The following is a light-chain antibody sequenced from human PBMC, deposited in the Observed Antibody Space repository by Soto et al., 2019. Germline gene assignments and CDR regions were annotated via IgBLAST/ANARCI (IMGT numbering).Light chain of an antibody. J-gene: IGLJ1*01. Sequence: QSVPSPLASGSGSPGKSYTISSPETTRNIGAYNFVSWYQQHPGKAPILMIYHVTDRPSGVSNRFSASKSGNTASLTISWLQAEDEADYYCSSYTTSSTFVFGTGTKVTV. CDR3: SSYTTSSTFV. V-gene: IGLV2-14*01. CDR1: TRNIGAYNF. CDR2: HVT.